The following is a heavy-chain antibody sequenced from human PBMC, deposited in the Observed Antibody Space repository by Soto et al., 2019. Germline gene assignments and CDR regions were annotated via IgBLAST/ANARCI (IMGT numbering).Heavy chain of an antibody. CDR1: GGSISSGCYY. Sequence: QVQLQESGPGLVRPSQTLSLTCTVSGGSISSGCYYWSWIRQHPGKGLEWIWYIYYSGSTYYNPSLKSRVTISLDTCKNQFSLKLSSVTAADTAVYYCARGGRRSPAMDVWRQGTTVTVSS. CDR3: ARGGRRSPAMDV. J-gene: IGHJ6*02. V-gene: IGHV4-31*03. CDR2: IYYSGST.